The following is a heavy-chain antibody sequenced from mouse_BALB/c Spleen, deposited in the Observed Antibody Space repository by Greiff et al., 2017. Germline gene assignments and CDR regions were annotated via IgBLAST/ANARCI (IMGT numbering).Heavy chain of an antibody. CDR3: ARGIGIPWFAY. D-gene: IGHD2-14*01. V-gene: IGHV1-69*01. CDR2: IDTSDSYT. CDR1: GYTFTDYW. Sequence: QVQLQQPGAELVMPGASVKMSCKASGYTFTDYWMHWVKQRPGQGLEWIGAIDTSDSYTSYNQKFKGKATLTVDESSSTAYMQLSSLTSEDSAVYYCARGIGIPWFAYWGQGTLVTVSA. J-gene: IGHJ3*01.